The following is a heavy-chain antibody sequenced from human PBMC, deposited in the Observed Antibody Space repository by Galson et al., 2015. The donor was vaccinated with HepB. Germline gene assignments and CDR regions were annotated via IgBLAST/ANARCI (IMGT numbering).Heavy chain of an antibody. CDR1: GFTFSDYY. D-gene: IGHD3-10*01. Sequence: SLRLSCAASGFTFSDYYMSWIRQAPGKGLEWLSYISSSTIYTNYADSVKGRFTISRDNARSSLYLQMDSLRHEDPAVYHCVKAPWPRGNYWGQGTLVIVSS. V-gene: IGHV3-11*06. CDR2: ISSSTIYT. J-gene: IGHJ4*02. CDR3: VKAPWPRGNY.